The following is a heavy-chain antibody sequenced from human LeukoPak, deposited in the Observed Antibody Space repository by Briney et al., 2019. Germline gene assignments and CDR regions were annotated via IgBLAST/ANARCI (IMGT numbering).Heavy chain of an antibody. CDR3: ARGSIVGPSRFDY. J-gene: IGHJ4*02. D-gene: IGHD1-26*01. V-gene: IGHV3-48*01. CDR2: MSSSSSTM. Sequence: GGSLRLSCAASGFTFSSYSMNWVHQAPGKGLEWVSHMSSSSSTMTYADSVKGRFTISRDNAKNSLYLQMNSLRAEDTAVYYCARGSIVGPSRFDYWGQGTLVTVSS. CDR1: GFTFSSYS.